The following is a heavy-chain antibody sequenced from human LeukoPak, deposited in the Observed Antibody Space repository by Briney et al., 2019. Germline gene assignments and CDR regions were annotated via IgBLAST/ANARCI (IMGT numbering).Heavy chain of an antibody. D-gene: IGHD4-17*01. Sequence: ASVKVSCKASGGTFSSYAISWVRQAPGQGLEWMGGIIPIFGTANYAQKFQGRVTITADKSTSTAYMELSSLRSEDTAVYYCASTTVTPAYYYYYYMDVWGKGTTVTVSS. J-gene: IGHJ6*03. CDR3: ASTTVTPAYYYYYYMDV. V-gene: IGHV1-69*06. CDR2: IIPIFGTA. CDR1: GGTFSSYA.